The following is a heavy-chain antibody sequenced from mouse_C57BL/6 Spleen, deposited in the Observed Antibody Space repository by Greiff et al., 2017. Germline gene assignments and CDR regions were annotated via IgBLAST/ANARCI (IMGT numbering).Heavy chain of an antibody. CDR2: ISYDGSN. CDR3: AREGDSSGYPAWFAY. CDR1: GYSITSGYY. Sequence: EVKLQQSGPGLVKPSQSLSLTCSVTGYSITSGYYWNWIRQFPGNKLEWMGYISYDGSNNYNPSLKNRSSIPRDTSKNQFFLKLNSVTTEDTATYYCAREGDSSGYPAWFAYWGQGTLVTVSA. V-gene: IGHV3-6*01. J-gene: IGHJ3*01. D-gene: IGHD3-2*02.